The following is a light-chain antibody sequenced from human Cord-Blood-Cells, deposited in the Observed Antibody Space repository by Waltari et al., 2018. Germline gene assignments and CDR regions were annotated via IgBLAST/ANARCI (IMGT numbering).Light chain of an antibody. CDR3: SSYAGSNNVV. Sequence: QSALTQPPSASGSPGQSVTISCTGTRRDVGGYNYVSWYQQHPGKAPKLMIYEVSKRPSGVPDRFSGSKSGNTASLTVSGLQAEDEADYYCSSYAGSNNVVFGGGTKLTVL. CDR1: RRDVGGYNY. V-gene: IGLV2-8*01. CDR2: EVS. J-gene: IGLJ2*01.